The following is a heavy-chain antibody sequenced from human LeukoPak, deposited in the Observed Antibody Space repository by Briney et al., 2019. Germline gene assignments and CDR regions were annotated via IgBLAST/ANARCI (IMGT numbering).Heavy chain of an antibody. Sequence: PPETLSLTCTVSGDSIRGADFYWSWIRQHRGKGLEWIGYVFYSGSSYYNPSLKSRVTISVDTSKNDFSLKLASVTAADTAVYFCARVELRRGLRWFDPWGQGTLVTVSS. CDR2: VFYSGSS. D-gene: IGHD1-7*01. J-gene: IGHJ5*02. CDR1: GDSIRGADFY. CDR3: ARVELRRGLRWFDP. V-gene: IGHV4-31*03.